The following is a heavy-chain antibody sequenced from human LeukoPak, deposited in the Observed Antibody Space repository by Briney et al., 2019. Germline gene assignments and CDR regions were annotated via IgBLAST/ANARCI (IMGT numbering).Heavy chain of an antibody. CDR1: GGSISSSSYY. V-gene: IGHV4-39*07. D-gene: IGHD3-10*01. CDR3: ARGRRGRDYYGSGSYYNPIDY. J-gene: IGHJ4*02. CDR2: IYYSGST. Sequence: PSETLSLTCTVSGGSISSSSYYWGWIRQPPGKGLEWIGTIYYSGSTYYNPSLRSRVTISVDTSKNQFSLKLSSVTAADTAVYYCARGRRGRDYYGSGSYYNPIDYWGQGTLVTVSS.